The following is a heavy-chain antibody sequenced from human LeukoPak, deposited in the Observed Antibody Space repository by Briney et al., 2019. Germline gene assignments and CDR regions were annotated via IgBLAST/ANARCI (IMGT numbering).Heavy chain of an antibody. CDR2: ISGSGGST. CDR3: AKGSAGAYFQH. V-gene: IGHV3-23*01. J-gene: IGHJ1*01. Sequence: GGSLRLSCAASGFTFSSYSMNWVRQAPGKGLEWVSTISGSGGSTYYADSVKGRFTISRDNSKNTLYLQMNSLRAEDTAVYYCAKGSAGAYFQHWGQGTLVTVSS. D-gene: IGHD3-10*01. CDR1: GFTFSSYS.